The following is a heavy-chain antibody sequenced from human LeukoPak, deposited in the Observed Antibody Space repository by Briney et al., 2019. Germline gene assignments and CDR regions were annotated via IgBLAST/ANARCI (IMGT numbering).Heavy chain of an antibody. J-gene: IGHJ3*02. CDR3: ARSGYCTSTSCLNGRGAFDI. V-gene: IGHV3-48*02. D-gene: IGHD2-2*01. CDR2: ISSSSSPI. Sequence: GGSLRLSCAASGFTFSTYSMNWVRQAPGKGLEWVSYISSSSSPIFYADSVKGRFTISRDNAKNSLYLQMNSLRDEDSAVYYCARSGYCTSTSCLNGRGAFDIWGQGTMVTVSS. CDR1: GFTFSTYS.